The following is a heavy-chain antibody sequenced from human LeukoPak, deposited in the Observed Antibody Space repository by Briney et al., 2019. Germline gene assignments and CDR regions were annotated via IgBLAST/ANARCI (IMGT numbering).Heavy chain of an antibody. Sequence: SETLSLTCAVSGASMNTHYWSWVRQPPGKGLEWVGYMLDTVTTNDNRSLKSRFTLSADTSKKQFSLRLTSVTAADRAVYYCATIKRGNIFGYFDFWGQGIPVTVSS. CDR1: GASMNTHY. J-gene: IGHJ4*02. D-gene: IGHD5-18*01. CDR2: MLDTVTT. V-gene: IGHV4-59*11. CDR3: ATIKRGNIFGYFDF.